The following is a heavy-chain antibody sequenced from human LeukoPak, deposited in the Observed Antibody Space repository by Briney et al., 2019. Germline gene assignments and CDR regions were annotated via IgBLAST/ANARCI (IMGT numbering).Heavy chain of an antibody. V-gene: IGHV1-2*02. J-gene: IGHJ4*02. D-gene: IGHD3-3*01. Sequence: GASVKVSCKASGYTFTGYYMHWVRQAPGQGLEWMGWINPNSGGTNYAQKFQGRVTMTEDTSTDTAYMELSSLRSEDTAVYYCARGNSPLRFLEWGNPYFDYWGQGTLVTVSS. CDR3: ARGNSPLRFLEWGNPYFDY. CDR1: GYTFTGYY. CDR2: INPNSGGT.